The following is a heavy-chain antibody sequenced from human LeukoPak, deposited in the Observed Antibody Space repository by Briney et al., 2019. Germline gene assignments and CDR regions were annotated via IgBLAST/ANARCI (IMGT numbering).Heavy chain of an antibody. CDR3: ARRSSWYGYYFDH. V-gene: IGHV4-39*01. D-gene: IGHD6-13*01. CDR1: GGSISSSTYY. J-gene: IGHJ4*02. CDR2: MSYSGST. Sequence: PSETLSLTCTVSGGSISSSTYYWGWIRQPPGRVLEWIGSMSYSGSTYYNPSLKSRVTISVDTSKNQFSLKLSSVTAADTAVYYCARRSSWYGYYFDHWGQGTLVTVSS.